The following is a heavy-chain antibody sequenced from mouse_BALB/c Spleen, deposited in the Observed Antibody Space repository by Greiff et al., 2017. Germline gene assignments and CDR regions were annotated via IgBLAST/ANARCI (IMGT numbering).Heavy chain of an antibody. CDR2: ISSGSSTI. D-gene: IGHD2-1*01. CDR3: ARSAGNYCYAMDY. V-gene: IGHV5-17*02. J-gene: IGHJ4*01. CDR1: GFTFSSFG. Sequence: EVKLVESGGGLVQPGGSRKLSCAASGFTFSSFGMHWVRQAPEKGLEWVAYISSGSSTIYYADTVKGRFTISRDNPKNTLFLQMTSLRSEDTAMYYCARSAGNYCYAMDYWGQGTSVTVSS.